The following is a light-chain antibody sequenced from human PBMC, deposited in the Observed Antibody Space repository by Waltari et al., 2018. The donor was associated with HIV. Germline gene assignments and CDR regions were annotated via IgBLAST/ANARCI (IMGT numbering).Light chain of an antibody. CDR1: KLGDKY. Sequence: SYELTQPPSVSVSPGQTASITRSGDKLGDKYACWYQQKPGTSPVLVIYQDSKRPSGIPERFSGSNSGNTATLTISGTQAMDEADYYCQAWDSSVVFGGGTKLTVL. J-gene: IGLJ2*01. CDR3: QAWDSSVV. CDR2: QDS. V-gene: IGLV3-1*01.